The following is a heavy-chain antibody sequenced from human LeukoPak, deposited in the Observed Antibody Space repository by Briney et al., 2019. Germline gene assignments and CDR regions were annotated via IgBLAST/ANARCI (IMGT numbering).Heavy chain of an antibody. J-gene: IGHJ4*02. CDR1: GFTFSSYA. CDR2: ISYDGSNK. CDR3: ARDSRRIAVAGRFDY. D-gene: IGHD6-19*01. V-gene: IGHV3-30*04. Sequence: PGRSLRLSCAASGFTFSSYAMHWVRQAPGKGLEWVAVISYDGSNKYYADSVKGRFTISRDNSKNTLYLQMNSLRAEDTAVYYCARDSRRIAVAGRFDYWGQGTLVTVSS.